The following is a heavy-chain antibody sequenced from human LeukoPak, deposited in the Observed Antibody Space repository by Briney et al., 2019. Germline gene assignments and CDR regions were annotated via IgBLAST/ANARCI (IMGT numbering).Heavy chain of an antibody. V-gene: IGHV3-48*01. CDR2: ISSSSSTI. CDR1: GFTFSSYS. CDR3: ARDRGRFREYYFDY. D-gene: IGHD3-10*01. J-gene: IGHJ4*02. Sequence: GGSLRLSCVASGFTFSSYSMNWVRQAPGKGLEWVSYISSSSSTIYYADSVKGRFTISRDNAKNSLYLQMNSLRAEDTAVYYCARDRGRFREYYFDYWGQGTLVTVSS.